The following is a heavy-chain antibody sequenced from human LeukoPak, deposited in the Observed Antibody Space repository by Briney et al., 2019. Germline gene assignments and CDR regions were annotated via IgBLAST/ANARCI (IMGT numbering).Heavy chain of an antibody. CDR3: ARGLPPRRDYDSNGYYSYYFDS. Sequence: GASVKVSCKASGYTFTSYGTTWVRQAPGQGLEWMGWISAYNGHTKYAQKLQGRVTMTTDTSTSTAYMELRSLRSDDTAVYFCARGLPPRRDYDSNGYYSYYFDSWGQGTLVTVSS. V-gene: IGHV1-18*01. J-gene: IGHJ4*02. D-gene: IGHD3-22*01. CDR2: ISAYNGHT. CDR1: GYTFTSYG.